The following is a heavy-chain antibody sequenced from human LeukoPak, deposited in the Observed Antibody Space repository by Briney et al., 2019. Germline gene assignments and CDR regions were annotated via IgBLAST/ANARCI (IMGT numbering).Heavy chain of an antibody. CDR3: ARVGLRGVIILWFDP. Sequence: SETLSLTCTVSGGSISSYYWGSIRQPPGKGLEWIGYIYYSGSTNYNPSLKSRVTISVDTSKNQFSLKLSSVTAADTAVYYCARVGLRGVIILWFDPWGQGTLVTVSS. V-gene: IGHV4-59*01. D-gene: IGHD3-10*01. J-gene: IGHJ5*02. CDR1: GGSISSYY. CDR2: IYYSGST.